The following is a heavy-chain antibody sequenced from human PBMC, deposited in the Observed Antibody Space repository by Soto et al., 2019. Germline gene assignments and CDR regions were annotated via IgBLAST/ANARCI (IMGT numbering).Heavy chain of an antibody. V-gene: IGHV2-5*02. J-gene: IGHJ4*02. CDR2: IYWDDDK. CDR3: AHRLGRYNWNYVSFDY. D-gene: IGHD1-7*01. CDR1: GFSLSTSGVG. Sequence: QITLKESGPTLVKPTQTLTLTCTFSGFSLSTSGVGVGWIRQPPGKALEWLALIYWDDDKRYSPSLKSRLTITKDTSKNQVVLTMTNMDPVVTATYYCAHRLGRYNWNYVSFDYWGQGTLVTVSS.